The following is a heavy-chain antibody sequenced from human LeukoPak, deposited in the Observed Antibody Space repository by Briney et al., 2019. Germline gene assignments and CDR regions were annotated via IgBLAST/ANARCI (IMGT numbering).Heavy chain of an antibody. Sequence: ASVKVSCKASGYTFSGDYMHWVRQAPGQGLESMGWINSNSGARNYAPKFQGRVTFSRDNSISTAYMELSSLRSDDTAIYYCARGRGGATTGFDHWGQGTLVTVS. V-gene: IGHV1-2*02. CDR2: INSNSGAR. D-gene: IGHD1-26*01. CDR1: GYTFSGDY. CDR3: ARGRGGATTGFDH. J-gene: IGHJ4*02.